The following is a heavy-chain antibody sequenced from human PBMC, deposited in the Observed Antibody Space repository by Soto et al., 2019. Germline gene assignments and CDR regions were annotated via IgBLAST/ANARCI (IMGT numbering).Heavy chain of an antibody. CDR3: ASRNYYESSGYYYWYYFDF. CDR1: GFTFSNYA. Sequence: VQLLESGGGFVQPGGSLRLSCAASGFTFSNYAMSWVRQAPGKGLEWVSAISGSGGSTYYADSVKGRFTISRDNSKNTLYLQMNSLGAEDTAVYYCASRNYYESSGYYYWYYFDFWGQGTLVTVSS. V-gene: IGHV3-23*01. CDR2: ISGSGGST. D-gene: IGHD3-22*01. J-gene: IGHJ4*02.